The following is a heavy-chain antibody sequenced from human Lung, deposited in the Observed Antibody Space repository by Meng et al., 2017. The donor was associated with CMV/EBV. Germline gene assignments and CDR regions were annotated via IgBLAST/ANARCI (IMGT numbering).Heavy chain of an antibody. D-gene: IGHD2-15*01. CDR2: INHSGST. CDR1: SFSGYY. V-gene: IGHV4-34*01. Sequence: SFSGYYWSWIRQPPGKGLEWLGEINHSGSTNYNPSLKSRVTISVDTSKNQFSLKLSSVTAADTAVYYCARATLYCSGGSCYTNWFDPWGQGTLVTVSS. CDR3: ARATLYCSGGSCYTNWFDP. J-gene: IGHJ5*02.